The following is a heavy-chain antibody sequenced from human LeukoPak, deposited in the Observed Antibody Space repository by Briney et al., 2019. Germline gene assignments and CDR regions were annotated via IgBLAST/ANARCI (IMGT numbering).Heavy chain of an antibody. V-gene: IGHV3-30-3*01. J-gene: IGHJ6*02. Sequence: PGGSLRLSCAASGFIFSNFAMTWVRQAPGKGLEWVAVISYDGSNKYYADSVKGRFTISRDNSKNTLYLQMNSLRAEDTAVYYCARGALRWEYYYYGMDVWGQRTTVTVSS. CDR3: ARGALRWEYYYYGMDV. CDR1: GFIFSNFA. CDR2: ISYDGSNK. D-gene: IGHD5-24*01.